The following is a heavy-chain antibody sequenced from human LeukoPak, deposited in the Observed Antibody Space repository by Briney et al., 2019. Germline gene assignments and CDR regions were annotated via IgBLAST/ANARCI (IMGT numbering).Heavy chain of an antibody. J-gene: IGHJ4*02. CDR3: ARLASVGGVTPKFDY. CDR1: GGSITTSSYY. D-gene: IGHD3-16*01. Sequence: SETLSLTCTVSGGSITTSSYYWGWIRQPPGKGLEWIGSIYYSGSTYYNPSLKSRVTISVDTSKNQFSLKLSSVTAADTAVYYCARLASVGGVTPKFDYWGQGTLVTVSS. CDR2: IYYSGST. V-gene: IGHV4-39*01.